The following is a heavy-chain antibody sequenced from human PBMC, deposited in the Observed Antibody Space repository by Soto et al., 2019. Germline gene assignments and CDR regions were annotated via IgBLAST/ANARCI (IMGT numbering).Heavy chain of an antibody. CDR2: IIPILGIA. CDR1: GGTFSSYT. D-gene: IGHD2-15*01. CDR3: ARYLGYCSGGSCSYFDY. Sequence: QVQLVQSGAEVKKPGSSVKVSCKASGGTFSSYTISWVRQAPGQGLEWMGRIIPILGIANYAQKFQGRVTITADKSTSTAYMELSSLRSEDTAVYYCARYLGYCSGGSCSYFDYWGQGTLVTVSS. V-gene: IGHV1-69*02. J-gene: IGHJ4*02.